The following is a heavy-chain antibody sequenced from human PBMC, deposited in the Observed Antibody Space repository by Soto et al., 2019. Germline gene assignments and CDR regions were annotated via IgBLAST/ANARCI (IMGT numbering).Heavy chain of an antibody. D-gene: IGHD3-10*01. J-gene: IGHJ4*02. CDR1: GFTFSSYS. CDR2: ISSSSSYI. Sequence: GGSLRLSCAASGFTFSSYSMNWVRQAPGKGLEWVSSISSSSSYIYYADSVKGRFTISRDNAKNSLYLQMNSLRVEDTVVFYCARGGFLGKYYGSGSPAPMYYFDYWGQGTLVTVSS. V-gene: IGHV3-21*01. CDR3: ARGGFLGKYYGSGSPAPMYYFDY.